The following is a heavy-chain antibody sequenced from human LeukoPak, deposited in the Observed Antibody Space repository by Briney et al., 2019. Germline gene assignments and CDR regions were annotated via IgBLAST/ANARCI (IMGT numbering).Heavy chain of an antibody. CDR3: ARSKNYYGSGSYYRGAFDI. CDR1: GGSISSYY. J-gene: IGHJ3*02. Sequence: PSETLSLTCTVSGGSISSYYWSWIRQPPGKGLEWIGYIYYSGSTNYNPSLKSRVTISVDTSKNQFSLKLSSVTAADTAVYYCARSKNYYGSGSYYRGAFDIWGQGTMVTVSS. V-gene: IGHV4-59*01. D-gene: IGHD3-10*01. CDR2: IYYSGST.